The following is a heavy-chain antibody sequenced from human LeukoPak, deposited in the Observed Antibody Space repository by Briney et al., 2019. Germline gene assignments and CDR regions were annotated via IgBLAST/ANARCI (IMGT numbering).Heavy chain of an antibody. CDR3: AGDPFYGLDVFDI. Sequence: PVGSLRLSCAASGFTFSNYEMCWIRQAPGKGLEWVSYISRSGDAKYYADSVKGRFTISRDNAKNSLYLQMNTLRTEDTALYYCAGDPFYGLDVFDIWGQGTMVTVSS. V-gene: IGHV3-48*03. CDR1: GFTFSNYE. D-gene: IGHD2/OR15-2a*01. CDR2: ISRSGDAK. J-gene: IGHJ3*02.